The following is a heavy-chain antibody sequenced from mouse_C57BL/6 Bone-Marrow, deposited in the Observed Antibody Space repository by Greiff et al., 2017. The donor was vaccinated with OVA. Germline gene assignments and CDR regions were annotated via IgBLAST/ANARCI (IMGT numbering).Heavy chain of an antibody. Sequence: VQLQESGAELARPGASVKLSCKASGYTFTSYGISWVKQSTGQGLEWIGEIYPRSGHTYYNEKLKGKATLTADKSSSTAYMELRSLTSEDSAVYFCARGGNWDGYFDVWGTGTTVTVAS. CDR3: ARGGNWDGYFDV. CDR1: GYTFTSYG. V-gene: IGHV1-81*01. CDR2: IYPRSGHT. J-gene: IGHJ1*03. D-gene: IGHD4-1*01.